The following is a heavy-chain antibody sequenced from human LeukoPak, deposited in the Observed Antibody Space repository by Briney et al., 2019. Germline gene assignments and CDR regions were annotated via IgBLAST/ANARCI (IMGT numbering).Heavy chain of an antibody. CDR3: ASRPDILTGYYANDAFDI. D-gene: IGHD3-9*01. CDR1: GSRFTSYW. V-gene: IGHV5-51*01. Sequence: GESLKITCQGSGSRFTSYWIGWVRQMPGKALEWMGIIYPGDSDTRYSPSFQGQVTISADKSISTAYLQWSSLKASDTAMYYCASRPDILTGYYANDAFDIWGQGTMVTVSS. J-gene: IGHJ3*02. CDR2: IYPGDSDT.